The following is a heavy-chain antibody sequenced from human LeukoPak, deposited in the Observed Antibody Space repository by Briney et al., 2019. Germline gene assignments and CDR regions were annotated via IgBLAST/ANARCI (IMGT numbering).Heavy chain of an antibody. CDR1: GGSFSGYY. D-gene: IGHD1-26*01. CDR2: IYYSGST. CDR3: ARVHGVGATTGYFDY. J-gene: IGHJ4*02. V-gene: IGHV4-31*11. Sequence: SETLSLTCAVYGGSFSGYYWSWIRQHPGKGLEWIGYIYYSGSTYYNPSLKSRVTISVDTSKNQFSLKLSSVTAADTAVYYCARVHGVGATTGYFDYWGQGTLVTVSS.